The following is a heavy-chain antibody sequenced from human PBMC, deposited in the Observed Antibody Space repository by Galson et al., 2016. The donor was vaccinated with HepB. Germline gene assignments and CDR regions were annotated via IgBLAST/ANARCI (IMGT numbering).Heavy chain of an antibody. CDR3: ARDLWGRSLDH. V-gene: IGHV1-3*01. CDR1: GYTFTSYA. CDR2: ITAGNINA. D-gene: IGHD2-21*01. J-gene: IGHJ4*02. Sequence: SVKVSCKASGYTFTSYAIHWVRQAPGQRLEWMGWITAGNINAEYSHKFQDRVTITTDTSASTAYMEVSSLRSEDTAIYYCARDLWGRSLDHWSQGTLVTVSS.